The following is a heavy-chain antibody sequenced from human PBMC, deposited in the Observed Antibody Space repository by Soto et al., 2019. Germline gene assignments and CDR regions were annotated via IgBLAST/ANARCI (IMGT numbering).Heavy chain of an antibody. J-gene: IGHJ4*02. Sequence: PSETLSLTCTVSGGSVSSGSYYWSWIRQPPGKGLDWIGYIHYSGSPNYNPSLKSRVTISVDTSKNQFSLKLSSVTAADTAVYYCARGRPDFSSSWRARGNIDHWGQGALVTVSS. D-gene: IGHD6-6*01. CDR1: GGSVSSGSYY. CDR3: ARGRPDFSSSWRARGNIDH. CDR2: IHYSGSP. V-gene: IGHV4-61*01.